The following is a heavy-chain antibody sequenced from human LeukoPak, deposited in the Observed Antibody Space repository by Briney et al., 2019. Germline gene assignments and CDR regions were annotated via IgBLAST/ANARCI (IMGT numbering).Heavy chain of an antibody. CDR3: VRGNYNFDY. CDR2: TYYRSKWYN. J-gene: IGHJ4*02. V-gene: IGHV6-1*01. Sequence: SQTLSLTCTISGERVSSNGAAWNWIRQSPSRGLEWLGRTYYRSKWYNEYAPSVKGRITISPDTSKNQLSLQLNSVTPEDTAVYYCVRGNYNFDYWGQGTLVTVSS. CDR1: GERVSSNGAA. D-gene: IGHD1-7*01.